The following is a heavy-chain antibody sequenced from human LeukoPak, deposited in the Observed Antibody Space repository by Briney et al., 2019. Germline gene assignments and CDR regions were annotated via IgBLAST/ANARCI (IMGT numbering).Heavy chain of an antibody. CDR3: ARGPAGYN. CDR2: IAANGGTI. D-gene: IGHD1-1*01. V-gene: IGHV3-23*01. J-gene: IGHJ4*02. CDR1: GYTFNRHA. Sequence: PGGSLRLSCAASGYTFNRHAMTWVRQAPGRGLQWVSSIAANGGTIYYLDSVKGRFTISRDNSKNTLYLQMNSLRAEDTAVYHCARGPAGYNWGQGTLVTVSS.